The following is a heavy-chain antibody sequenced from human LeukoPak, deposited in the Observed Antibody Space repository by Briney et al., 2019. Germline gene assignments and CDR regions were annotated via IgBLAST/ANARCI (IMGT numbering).Heavy chain of an antibody. D-gene: IGHD5-12*01. Sequence: GGSLRLSCAASGFTFSSYSMNWVRQAPGKGLEWISYIGTSSGNTKYADSVKGRFTISRDKARNSLYLQMNSLRVEDTAMYYCARDHRYAFDNWGHGTLVTVSS. CDR2: IGTSSGNT. V-gene: IGHV3-48*01. CDR3: ARDHRYAFDN. CDR1: GFTFSSYS. J-gene: IGHJ4*01.